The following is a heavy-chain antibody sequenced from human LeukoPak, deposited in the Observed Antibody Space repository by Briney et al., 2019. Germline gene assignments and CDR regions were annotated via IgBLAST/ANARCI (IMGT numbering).Heavy chain of an antibody. V-gene: IGHV4-39*01. D-gene: IGHD2-15*01. CDR3: ASFLGYCSGGSCYCDY. CDR1: GGSISSIIYY. CDR2: IYYSGST. J-gene: IGHJ4*02. Sequence: SETLSLTCTLYGGSISSIIYYWGWIRQPPGEGLGWSGYIYYSGSTYYIPSLKSRVTISVDTSKNKSSLKLSSVTAADTTVYYCASFLGYCSGGSCYCDYWGQRTLVTVSS.